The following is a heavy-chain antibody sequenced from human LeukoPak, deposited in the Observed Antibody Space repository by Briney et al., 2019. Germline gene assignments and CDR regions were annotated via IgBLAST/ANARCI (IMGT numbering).Heavy chain of an antibody. Sequence: NPGGSLRLSCAASGFTFSSYTMNWVRQAPGKGLEWVSSITSTSSYIYYADSVKGRFTISRDNSKNTLFLQMNSLRAEDTAVYYCARWVVATMFDYWGPGTLVTVSS. CDR1: GFTFSSYT. V-gene: IGHV3-21*01. CDR2: ITSTSSYI. CDR3: ARWVVATMFDY. J-gene: IGHJ4*02. D-gene: IGHD5-12*01.